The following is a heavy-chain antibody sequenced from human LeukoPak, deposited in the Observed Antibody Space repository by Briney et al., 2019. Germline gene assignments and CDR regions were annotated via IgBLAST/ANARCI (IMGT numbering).Heavy chain of an antibody. CDR1: RFTFHDYA. D-gene: IGHD5-24*01. CDR2: INWNSNSI. Sequence: GGSLRLSCAASRFTFHDYAMHWVRHAPGKGLEWVSGINWNSNSIDYADSVKGRFTISRDNAKNSLYLQMNSLRAGDTALYYCVKDINFRDGYNYDAFDIWGQGTMVTVSS. J-gene: IGHJ3*02. V-gene: IGHV3-9*01. CDR3: VKDINFRDGYNYDAFDI.